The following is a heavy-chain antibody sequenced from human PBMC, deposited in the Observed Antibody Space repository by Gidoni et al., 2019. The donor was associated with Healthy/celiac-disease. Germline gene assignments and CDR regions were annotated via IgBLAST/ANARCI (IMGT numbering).Heavy chain of an antibody. V-gene: IGHV3-23*01. J-gene: IGHJ4*02. CDR3: AKGVVVVPGPRRPGKAMGVHYFDY. CDR1: GFTFSSYA. CDR2: ISGSGGST. Sequence: EVQLLESGGGLVQPGGSLRLSCAASGFTFSSYAMRWVRQAPGKWLEWVSAISGSGGSTYYADSVKGRFTISRDNSKNTLYLQMNSLRAEDTAVYYCAKGVVVVPGPRRPGKAMGVHYFDYWGQGTLVTVSS. D-gene: IGHD2-2*01.